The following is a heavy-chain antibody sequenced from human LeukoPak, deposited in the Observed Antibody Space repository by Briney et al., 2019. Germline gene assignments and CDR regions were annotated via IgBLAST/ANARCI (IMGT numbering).Heavy chain of an antibody. J-gene: IGHJ4*02. V-gene: IGHV4-39*01. CDR3: ATQGSNYGDYGPMRPYYFDY. CDR1: GGSISSSSYY. CDR2: IYYSGST. D-gene: IGHD4-17*01. Sequence: SETLSLICTVSGGSISSSSYYWGWIRQPPGKGLEWIGSIYYSGSTYYNPSLKSRVTISVDTSKNQFSLKLSSVTAADTAVYYCATQGSNYGDYGPMRPYYFDYWGQGTLVTVSS.